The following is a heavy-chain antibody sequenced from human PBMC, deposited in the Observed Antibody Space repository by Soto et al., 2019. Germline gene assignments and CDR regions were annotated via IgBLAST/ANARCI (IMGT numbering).Heavy chain of an antibody. Sequence: SQTLSLTCAISGDSVSSNSSAWNCIRQSPSRGLEWLGRTYYRSKWYNDYAVSVKSRITINPDTSKNRFSLQLNSVTPEDTAVYYCAREVDHITGRGWFDPWGQGTLVTVSS. V-gene: IGHV6-1*01. CDR1: GDSVSSNSSA. J-gene: IGHJ5*02. CDR3: AREVDHITGRGWFDP. D-gene: IGHD1-20*01. CDR2: TYYRSKWYN.